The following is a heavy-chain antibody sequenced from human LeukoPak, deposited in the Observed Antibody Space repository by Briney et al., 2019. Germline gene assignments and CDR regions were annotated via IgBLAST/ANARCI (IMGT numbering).Heavy chain of an antibody. V-gene: IGHV4-59*01. CDR3: ARVDSSGYYIDY. Sequence: SETLSLNCTVSGGSISSYYWSWIRQPPGKGLEWIGYIYYSGSTNYNPSLKSRVTISVDTSKNQFSLKLSSVTAVDTAVYYCARVDSSGYYIDYWGPGTLVTVSS. D-gene: IGHD3-22*01. J-gene: IGHJ4*02. CDR1: GGSISSYY. CDR2: IYYSGST.